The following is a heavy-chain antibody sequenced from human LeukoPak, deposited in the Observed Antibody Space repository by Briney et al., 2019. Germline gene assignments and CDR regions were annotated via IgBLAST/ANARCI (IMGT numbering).Heavy chain of an antibody. CDR2: INTNTGNP. J-gene: IGHJ5*02. V-gene: IGHV7-4-1*02. D-gene: IGHD3-10*01. CDR1: GYTFTSYA. Sequence: ASVKVSCKASGYTFTSYAMNWVRQAPGQGLKWMGWINTNTGNPTYAQGFTGRFVSSLDTSVSTAYLQISSLKAEDTAVYYCARGSITMVRGHGSFDPWGQGTLVTVSS. CDR3: ARGSITMVRGHGSFDP.